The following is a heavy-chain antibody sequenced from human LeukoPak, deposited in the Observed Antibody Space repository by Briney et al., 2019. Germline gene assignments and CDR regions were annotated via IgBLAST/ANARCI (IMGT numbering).Heavy chain of an antibody. CDR2: SIPIFGTA. V-gene: IGHV1-69*13. D-gene: IGHD2-15*01. CDR1: GGTFSSYA. J-gene: IGHJ3*02. Sequence: ASVKLSCKASGGTFSSYAISWVRQSPGQGLEWMGGSIPIFGTANYAQKFQGRVTITADESTSTAYMELSSLRSEDTAVYYCARDFGPEGYCSGGSCPKDSDAFDIWGQGTMVTVSS. CDR3: ARDFGPEGYCSGGSCPKDSDAFDI.